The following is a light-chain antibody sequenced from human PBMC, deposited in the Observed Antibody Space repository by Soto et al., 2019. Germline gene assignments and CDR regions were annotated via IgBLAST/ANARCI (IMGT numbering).Light chain of an antibody. V-gene: IGKV3-20*01. CDR1: QSVSSSY. CDR2: GAS. CDR3: QHYGSSRWT. J-gene: IGKJ1*01. Sequence: EIVLTQSPGTLSLSPGERATLSCRASQSVSSSYLAWYQQKPGQAPRLLIYGASSRATGIPDRFSGSGSGTDFTLTISRLEPKDFAVYYCQHYGSSRWTFGQGTKVEIK.